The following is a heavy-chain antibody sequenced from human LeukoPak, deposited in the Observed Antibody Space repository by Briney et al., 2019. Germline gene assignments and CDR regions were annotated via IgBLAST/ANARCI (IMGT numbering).Heavy chain of an antibody. CDR2: IYYSGST. D-gene: IGHD2-2*01. J-gene: IGHJ4*02. CDR3: ARQVVVPAAISY. Sequence: SETLSLTCTVSGGSISSSSYYWGWIRQPPGKGLEWIGSIYYSGSTYYNPSLKSRVTISVDTSKNQFSLQLSSVTAADTAVYYCARQVVVPAAISYWGQGTLVTVSS. CDR1: GGSISSSSYY. V-gene: IGHV4-39*01.